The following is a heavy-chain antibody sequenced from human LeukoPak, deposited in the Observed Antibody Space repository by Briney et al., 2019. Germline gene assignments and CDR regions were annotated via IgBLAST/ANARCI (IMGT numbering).Heavy chain of an antibody. CDR1: GATFSSYT. J-gene: IGHJ4*02. CDR2: ISAYNGNT. Sequence: ASVKLSCKASGATFSSYTISWVRQAPGQGLEWMGWISAYNGNTNYAQKVQGRVTMTTDTSTSTAYMDLRSLRSDDTAVYYCARHLYGDYFFDYWGQGTLVTVSS. D-gene: IGHD4-17*01. CDR3: ARHLYGDYFFDY. V-gene: IGHV1-18*01.